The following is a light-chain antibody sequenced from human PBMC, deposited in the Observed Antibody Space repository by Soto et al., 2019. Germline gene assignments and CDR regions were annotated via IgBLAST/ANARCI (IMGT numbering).Light chain of an antibody. Sequence: EIVLRQSPGTLSLSAGERATLSCRVSQSVSSKYLAWYQQKPGQAPRVLIYGTSIRASGVPERFSGGGSGTDFTLTITRLEPEDFAVYYCQQYGSSLFTFGPGTKVDIK. V-gene: IGKV3-20*01. CDR3: QQYGSSLFT. CDR2: GTS. J-gene: IGKJ3*01. CDR1: QSVSSKY.